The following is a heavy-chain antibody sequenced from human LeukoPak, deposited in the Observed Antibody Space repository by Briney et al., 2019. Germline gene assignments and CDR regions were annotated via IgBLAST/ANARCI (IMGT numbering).Heavy chain of an antibody. V-gene: IGHV4-39*01. D-gene: IGHD3-22*01. CDR1: VGALCGSSYY. J-gene: IGHJ4*02. Sequence: SETLSLTCTVSVGALCGSSYYWGWVRQPPGKGLGWLGSIYYSGSTYYNPSLKSRVTISVDTSKNQFSLKLSSVTAADTAVYYCARQFNYYDSSGYPLDYWGQGTLVTVSS. CDR2: IYYSGST. CDR3: ARQFNYYDSSGYPLDY.